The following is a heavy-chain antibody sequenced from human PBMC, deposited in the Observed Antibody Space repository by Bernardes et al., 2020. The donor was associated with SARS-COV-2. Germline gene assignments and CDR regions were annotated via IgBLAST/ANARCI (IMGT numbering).Heavy chain of an antibody. D-gene: IGHD3-22*01. CDR3: AREWDYSDSSAFDF. CDR2: ISYAGITR. J-gene: IGHJ3*01. Sequence: GGSLRLSCAASGFIFSSYAMHWVRQAPGKGLEWVAVISYAGITRYNADSVKGRFTISRDNSKNTLYLQMSSLRAEDTAIYYCAREWDYSDSSAFDFWGQGTMVTVSS. V-gene: IGHV3-30-3*01. CDR1: GFIFSSYA.